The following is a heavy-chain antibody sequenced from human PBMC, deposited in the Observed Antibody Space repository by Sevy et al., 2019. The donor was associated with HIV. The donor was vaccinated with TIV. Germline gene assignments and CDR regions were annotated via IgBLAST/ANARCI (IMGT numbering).Heavy chain of an antibody. CDR2: ISYDGSNK. CDR1: GFTFSSYA. V-gene: IGHV3-30-3*01. Sequence: GGSLRLSCAASGFTFSSYAMHWVRKAPGKGLEWVAVISYDGSNKYYADSVKGRFTISRDNSKNTLYLQMNSLRAEDTAVYYCARVGPDGYYDSSGYFSYWGQGTLVTVSS. CDR3: ARVGPDGYYDSSGYFSY. J-gene: IGHJ4*02. D-gene: IGHD3-22*01.